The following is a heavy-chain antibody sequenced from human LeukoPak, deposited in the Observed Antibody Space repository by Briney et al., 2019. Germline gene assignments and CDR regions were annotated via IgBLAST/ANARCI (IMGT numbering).Heavy chain of an antibody. V-gene: IGHV6-1*01. J-gene: IGHJ5*02. CDR2: TYYRSKWYN. CDR1: GDSVSSNSAA. CDR3: ARVPSNGWPNWFDP. Sequence: SQTLSLTCAISGDSVSSNSAAWNWLRQSPSRGLEWLGSTYYRSKWYNDYAVSVKSRITINPDTSKNQFSLQLNFVTPEDTAVYYCARVPSNGWPNWFDPWGQGTLVTVSS. D-gene: IGHD6-19*01.